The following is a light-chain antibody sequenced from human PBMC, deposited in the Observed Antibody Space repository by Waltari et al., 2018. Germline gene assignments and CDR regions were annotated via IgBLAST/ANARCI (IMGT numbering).Light chain of an antibody. CDR1: QSVGTN. V-gene: IGKV3-15*01. Sequence: ETVMTQSPATLSVSPGDRATLSCRASQSVGTNVAWYQQKPGQAPRLLIYAASTSASDIPTRFSGSGSGTEFTFTISSLQSEDFAVYYCQQYDKWPPFSFGQGTNLELK. CDR2: AAS. J-gene: IGKJ2*03. CDR3: QQYDKWPPFS.